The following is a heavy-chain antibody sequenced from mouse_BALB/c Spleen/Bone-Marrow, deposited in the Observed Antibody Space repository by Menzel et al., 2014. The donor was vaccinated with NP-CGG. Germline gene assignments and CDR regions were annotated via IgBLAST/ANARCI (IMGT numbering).Heavy chain of an antibody. CDR2: IDPANGNT. CDR3: ARYRLGTYFDY. J-gene: IGHJ2*01. Sequence: EVQLQQSGAELVKPGASVKLSCTASGFNIKDTYMHWVKQRPEQGLEWIGRIDPANGNTKYDPKFQGKATITADTSSNTAYLQPSSLTSEDTAGYYCARYRLGTYFDYWGQGTTLTVSS. CDR1: GFNIKDTY. V-gene: IGHV14-3*02. D-gene: IGHD1-2*01.